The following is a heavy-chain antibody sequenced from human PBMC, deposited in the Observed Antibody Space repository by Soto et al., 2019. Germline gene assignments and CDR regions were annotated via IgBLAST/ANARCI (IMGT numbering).Heavy chain of an antibody. CDR3: AKRRGAGGHFDY. J-gene: IGHJ4*02. CDR2: VSIGGST. V-gene: IGHV3-23*01. CDR1: GFTFSSYA. Sequence: DVQLLESGGGLVQPEGSLRLSCAASGFTFSSYATGWVRQGPGKGLEWVAVVSIGGSTHYADSVRGRFTISRDNSKNTLSLQMNSLTAEDTAVYFCAKRRGAGGHFDYWGQGALVTVSS. D-gene: IGHD2-15*01.